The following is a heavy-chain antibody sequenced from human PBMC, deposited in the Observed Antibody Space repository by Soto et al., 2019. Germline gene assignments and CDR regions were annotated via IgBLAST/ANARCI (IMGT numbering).Heavy chain of an antibody. Sequence: GGSLRLSCAASGVNFSSYAMSWVRQAPGKGLEWVSAISGSGGSTYYADSVKGRFTISRDNSKNTLYLQMNSLRAVDTAVYYCAKDSIVVVTAITVYFDYRGQGTLVTVSS. V-gene: IGHV3-23*01. CDR3: AKDSIVVVTAITVYFDY. D-gene: IGHD2-21*02. CDR1: GVNFSSYA. CDR2: ISGSGGST. J-gene: IGHJ4*02.